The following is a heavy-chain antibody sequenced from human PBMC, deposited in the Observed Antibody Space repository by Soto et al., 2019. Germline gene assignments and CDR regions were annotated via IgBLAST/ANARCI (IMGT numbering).Heavy chain of an antibody. D-gene: IGHD6-13*01. CDR3: ARHGIWNGSSSARRTYYSSYYGMDV. CDR2: IYYSGST. Sequence: PSETLSLTCTVAGGSIRSYYWSWIRQPPGNGLEWFGYIYYSGSTNYNPSLKSRVTISVDTSKNQFSLKLSSVTAADTAVYYCARHGIWNGSSSARRTYYSSYYGMDVWGQGTTVT. V-gene: IGHV4-59*08. CDR1: GGSIRSYY. J-gene: IGHJ6*02.